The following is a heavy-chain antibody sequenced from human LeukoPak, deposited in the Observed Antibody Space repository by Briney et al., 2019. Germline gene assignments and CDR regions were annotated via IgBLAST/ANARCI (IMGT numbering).Heavy chain of an antibody. D-gene: IGHD5-12*01. J-gene: IGHJ4*02. Sequence: GLELIGEINHSGSTNYNPSLKSRVTISVDTSKNQFSLKLSSVTAADTAVYYCARSYDWDYWGQGTLVTVSS. V-gene: IGHV4-34*01. CDR3: ARSYDWDY. CDR2: INHSGST.